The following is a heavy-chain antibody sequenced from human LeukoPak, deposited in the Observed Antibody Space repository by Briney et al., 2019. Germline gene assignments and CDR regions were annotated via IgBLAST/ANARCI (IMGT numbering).Heavy chain of an antibody. V-gene: IGHV1-46*01. CDR1: GYTFTSYY. CDR3: AKDYPLRYFDWNWFDP. CDR2: INPSGGST. J-gene: IGHJ5*02. Sequence: ASVKVSCKASGYTFTSYYIHWVRQAPGQGLEWMGLINPSGGSTNYAQKFQGRVTMTRDTSTSTVYMELSSLRSEDTAVYYCAKDYPLRYFDWNWFDPWGQGTLVTVSS. D-gene: IGHD3-9*01.